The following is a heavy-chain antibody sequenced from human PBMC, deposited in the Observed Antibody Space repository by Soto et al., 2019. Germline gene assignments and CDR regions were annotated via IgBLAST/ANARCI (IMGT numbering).Heavy chain of an antibody. V-gene: IGHV1-46*03. Sequence: PGXXXEWMGIINPSGGSTSYAQKFQGRVPMTRDTSTSTVYMELSSLRSEDTAVYYCARTYYDILTGYSRYYMDVWGKGTTVTVSS. D-gene: IGHD3-9*01. CDR3: ARTYYDILTGYSRYYMDV. J-gene: IGHJ6*03. CDR2: INPSGGST.